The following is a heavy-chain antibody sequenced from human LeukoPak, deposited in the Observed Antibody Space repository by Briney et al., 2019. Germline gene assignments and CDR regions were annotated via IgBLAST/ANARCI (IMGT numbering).Heavy chain of an antibody. CDR3: ARGPGTVGLSP. J-gene: IGHJ5*02. D-gene: IGHD1/OR15-1a*01. CDR1: QFTFSSYA. V-gene: IGHV4-34*01. Sequence: SGGSLRLSCAGSQFTFSSYAMNWVRQTPEKGLEWIGQINHSGDTSYNPSLRSRITLSVDRSKNQFSLKVTSVTAADTGVYYCARGPGTVGLSPWGQGTLVTVSS. CDR2: INHSGDT.